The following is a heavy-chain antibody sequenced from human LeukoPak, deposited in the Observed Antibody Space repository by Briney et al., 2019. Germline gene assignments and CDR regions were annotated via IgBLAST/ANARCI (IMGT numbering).Heavy chain of an antibody. J-gene: IGHJ4*02. CDR2: TSYNGNT. CDR3: ARHSGSGWQALGY. D-gene: IGHD6-19*01. CDR1: GYTVSNYG. V-gene: IGHV1-18*04. Sequence: SVRVSCKASGYTVSNYGISWVRQAAGLGLEWMGWTSYNGNTNYAQKFQDRVTMTTDTSTTTAYMELRSLESDDTAVYYCARHSGSGWQALGYWGQGTLVTVSS.